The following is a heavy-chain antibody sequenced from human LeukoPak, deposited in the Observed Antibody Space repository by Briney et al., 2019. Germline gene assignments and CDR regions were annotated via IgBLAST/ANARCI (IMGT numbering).Heavy chain of an antibody. Sequence: TTSETLSLTCTASGGSISNYYWSWIRQPAGKGLEFIGRIYASGSTDYNPSLKSRVTMSVDTSKNQFSLKVTSVTAADTAIYYCARDAVGAGNWFDPWGQGILVTVSS. CDR2: IYASGST. D-gene: IGHD1-26*01. V-gene: IGHV4-4*07. J-gene: IGHJ5*02. CDR3: ARDAVGAGNWFDP. CDR1: GGSISNYY.